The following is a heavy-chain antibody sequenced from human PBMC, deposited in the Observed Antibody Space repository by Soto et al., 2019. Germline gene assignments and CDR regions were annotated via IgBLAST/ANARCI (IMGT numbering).Heavy chain of an antibody. CDR3: ARGHDYGGNSDAFDI. Sequence: QVQLVQSGAEVKKPGSSVKVSCKASGGTFSSYTISWVRQAPGQGLEWMGRIIPILGIANYAQKFQGRVTITDDKSTSTAYMELSSLRSEDTAVYYCARGHDYGGNSDAFDIWGQGTMVTVSS. D-gene: IGHD4-17*01. CDR2: IIPILGIA. CDR1: GGTFSSYT. V-gene: IGHV1-69*02. J-gene: IGHJ3*02.